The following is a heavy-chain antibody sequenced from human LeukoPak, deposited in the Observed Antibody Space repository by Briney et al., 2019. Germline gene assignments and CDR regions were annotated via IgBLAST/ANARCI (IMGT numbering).Heavy chain of an antibody. V-gene: IGHV6-1*01. D-gene: IGHD2-2*01. CDR3: ARRLTQYDCFDP. CDR1: GDSVSSNSVT. Sequence: SQTLSLTCAISGDSVSSNSVTWNWTRQSPSRGLEWLGRTYYRSTWYNDYAVSVRGRITVNPDTSKNQFSLHLNSVTPEDTAVYYCARRLTQYDCFDPWGQGILVTVSS. J-gene: IGHJ5*02. CDR2: TYYRSTWYN.